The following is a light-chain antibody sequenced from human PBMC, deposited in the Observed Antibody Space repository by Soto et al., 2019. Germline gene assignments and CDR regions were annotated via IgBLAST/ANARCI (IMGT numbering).Light chain of an antibody. CDR3: QTYNVYWT. Sequence: DIHMAQSPSTLSASVGARVTITCRASESIYVWLAWYQQKEGQAPKLLIYKASTLESGVPSRFSGSGSGTEFTLTSRSLHTDHFATYCCQTYNVYWTFGQGTKVEIK. J-gene: IGKJ1*01. CDR1: ESIYVW. CDR2: KAS. V-gene: IGKV1-5*03.